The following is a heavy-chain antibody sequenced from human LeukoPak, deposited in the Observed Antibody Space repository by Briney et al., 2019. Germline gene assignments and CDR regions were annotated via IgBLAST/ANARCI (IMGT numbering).Heavy chain of an antibody. J-gene: IGHJ3*02. V-gene: IGHV3-30*04. CDR1: GFTFGSYD. Sequence: GGSLRLSCAASGFTFGSYDMHWVRQTPGKGLEWVAVISDDGSNKYYADFVKGRFTISRDNSKNTLSLQMNSLRAEDTAVYYCARGADYLLAHDAFDIWGQGTMVTVSS. CDR2: ISDDGSNK. CDR3: ARGADYLLAHDAFDI. D-gene: IGHD3-3*02.